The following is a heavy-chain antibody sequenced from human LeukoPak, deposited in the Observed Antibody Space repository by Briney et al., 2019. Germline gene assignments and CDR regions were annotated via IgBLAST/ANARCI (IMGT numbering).Heavy chain of an antibody. CDR2: IYPSDSDT. CDR1: EYSFATYW. V-gene: IGHV5-51*01. CDR3: ARPLQGIVGATGFDY. Sequence: GESLKISCQGSEYSFATYWIAWLRQIPGKGLEWMGIIYPSDSDTRYSPSFQGQVTISADKSIKTAYLQWSSLKASDTAMYYCARPLQGIVGATGFDYWGKGTLVTISS. D-gene: IGHD1-26*01. J-gene: IGHJ4*02.